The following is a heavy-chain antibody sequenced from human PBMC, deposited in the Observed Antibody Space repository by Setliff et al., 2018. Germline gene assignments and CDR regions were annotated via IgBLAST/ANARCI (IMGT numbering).Heavy chain of an antibody. CDR2: INHSGST. CDR3: ARGGERYYSAS. Sequence: SETLSLTCAVYGGSFSGYYWSWIRQPPGKGLEWIGEINHSGSTNYNPSLKSRVTRSVDTSKNQFSLKLSSVTDADTAVYYCARGGERYYSASWGQGTLVTVSS. J-gene: IGHJ4*02. CDR1: GGSFSGYY. D-gene: IGHD1-20*01. V-gene: IGHV4-34*01.